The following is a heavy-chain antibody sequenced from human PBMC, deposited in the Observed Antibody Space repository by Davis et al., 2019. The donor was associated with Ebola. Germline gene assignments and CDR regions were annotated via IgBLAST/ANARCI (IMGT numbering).Heavy chain of an antibody. J-gene: IGHJ4*02. D-gene: IGHD3-10*01. V-gene: IGHV3-23*01. CDR1: GFTFSSYW. Sequence: GESLKISCAASGFTFSSYWMHWVRQAPGKGLEWVSRISGSGDNPHYADSVKGRFTISRDNSKNTLYLQMNSLRGEDTAVYYCANRGWFGESFDYWGQGTLVTVSS. CDR3: ANRGWFGESFDY. CDR2: ISGSGDNP.